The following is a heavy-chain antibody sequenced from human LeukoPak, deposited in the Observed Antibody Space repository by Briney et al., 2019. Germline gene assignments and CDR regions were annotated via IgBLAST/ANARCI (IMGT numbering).Heavy chain of an antibody. CDR1: GCSISSGCH. Sequence: SETLSLTCAVSGCSISSGCHWGWIRQPPGKGLEWIGSMSHSGSSYYNPSLKSRVTISVDTSKNQFSVKLSSVTAADTAVYYCPRHILYDSSGDGRYYFDYWGQGTLVTVSS. CDR3: PRHILYDSSGDGRYYFDY. J-gene: IGHJ4*02. V-gene: IGHV4-38-2*01. D-gene: IGHD3-22*01. CDR2: MSHSGSS.